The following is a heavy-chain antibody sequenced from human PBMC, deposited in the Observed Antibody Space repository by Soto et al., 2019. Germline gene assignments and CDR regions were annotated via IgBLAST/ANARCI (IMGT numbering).Heavy chain of an antibody. J-gene: IGHJ3*02. V-gene: IGHV3-23*01. CDR1: GFTFSSHA. Sequence: GRPLRLPYAASGFTFSSHAMRWVRQAPGKGLEWVSAISGSGGSTYYADSVKGRFTISRDNSKNTLYLQMNSLRAEDTAVYYCAKDRRAVAGTWDAFDIWGQGTMVTVSS. CDR3: AKDRRAVAGTWDAFDI. CDR2: ISGSGGST. D-gene: IGHD6-19*01.